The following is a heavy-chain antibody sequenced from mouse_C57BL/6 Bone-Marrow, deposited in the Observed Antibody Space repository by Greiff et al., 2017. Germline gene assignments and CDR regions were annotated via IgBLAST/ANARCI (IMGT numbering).Heavy chain of an antibody. CDR2: INSDGGST. CDR3: ARQNGHWYFDV. D-gene: IGHD1-1*02. J-gene: IGHJ1*03. Sequence: EVQLVESGGGLVQPGASLQLSCESNEYEFPSHDMSWVRKTPEKRLELVAAINSDGGSTYYPDTMERRFIISRDNTKKTLYLQLSSLRSEDTALYYCARQNGHWYFDVWGTGTTVTVSS. CDR1: EYEFPSHD. V-gene: IGHV5-2*01.